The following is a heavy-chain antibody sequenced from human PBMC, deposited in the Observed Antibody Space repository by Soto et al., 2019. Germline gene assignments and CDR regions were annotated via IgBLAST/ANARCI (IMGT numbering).Heavy chain of an antibody. Sequence: SETLSLTCTVCGGCICSYYWGCIRQPPGKGLERIGYIYYSGSTNYNPSLKSRVTISVDTSKNQFSLKLSSVTAADTAVYYCARGYWGVKVWGSYRYYAFYIWAKGTMVTVSS. D-gene: IGHD3-16*02. V-gene: IGHV4-59*01. J-gene: IGHJ3*02. CDR1: GGCICSYY. CDR3: ARGYWGVKVWGSYRYYAFYI. CDR2: IYYSGST.